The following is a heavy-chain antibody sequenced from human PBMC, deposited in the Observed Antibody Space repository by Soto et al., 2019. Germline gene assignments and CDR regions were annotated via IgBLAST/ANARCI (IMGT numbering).Heavy chain of an antibody. CDR1: GFTFSTYW. J-gene: IGHJ4*02. V-gene: IGHV3-74*01. CDR2: INSDGSST. Sequence: EVQLLESGGGLVQPGGSLRLSCEASGFTFSTYWMHWVRQARGKGLVWVSRINSDGSSTNYADSVKGRVTITSDNAKNTLYLQMNSLRAEDTAVYYCVRDFECWGQVTLVTVSS. CDR3: VRDFEC.